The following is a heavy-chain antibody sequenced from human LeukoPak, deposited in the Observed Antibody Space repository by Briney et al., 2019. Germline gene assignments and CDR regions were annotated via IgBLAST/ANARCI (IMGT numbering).Heavy chain of an antibody. CDR3: ARGIVGPTYFDY. CDR1: GGSVSSGSYY. V-gene: IGHV4-61*01. Sequence: SETLSLTCTVSGGSVSSGSYYWSWIRQPPGKGLEWIGYIFYSGSTNYNPSLKSRVTISVDTSKNQFSLKLSSVTAADTAVYYCARGIVGPTYFDYWGQGTLVTVSS. CDR2: IFYSGST. D-gene: IGHD1-26*01. J-gene: IGHJ4*02.